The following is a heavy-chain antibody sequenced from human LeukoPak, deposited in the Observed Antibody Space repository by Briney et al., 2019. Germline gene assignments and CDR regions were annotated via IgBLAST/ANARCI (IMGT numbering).Heavy chain of an antibody. CDR2: ISADNGNT. J-gene: IGHJ3*02. CDR3: ARAYCGGDCYRHDAFDI. V-gene: IGHV1-18*01. Sequence: ASVKVSCKASGYTFTNYGSSWVRQAPGQGLEWMGWISADNGNTNYAQKLQGRVTMPTDTSTSTAYMELRSLRSDDTAVYYCARAYCGGDCYRHDAFDIWGQGTMVTVSS. D-gene: IGHD2-21*02. CDR1: GYTFTNYG.